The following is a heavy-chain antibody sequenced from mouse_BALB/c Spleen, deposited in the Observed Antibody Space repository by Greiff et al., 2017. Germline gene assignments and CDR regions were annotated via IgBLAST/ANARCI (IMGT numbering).Heavy chain of an antibody. CDR2: ISSGGST. CDR1: GFTFSSYA. CDR3: ARGDYGSHYYYAMDY. Sequence: DVKLVESGGGLVKPGGSLKLSCAASGFTFSSYAMSWVRQTPEKRLEWVASISSGGSTYYPDSVKGRFTISRDNARNILYLQMSSLRSEDTAMYYCARGDYGSHYYYAMDYWGQGTSVTVSS. J-gene: IGHJ4*01. V-gene: IGHV5-6-5*01. D-gene: IGHD1-1*01.